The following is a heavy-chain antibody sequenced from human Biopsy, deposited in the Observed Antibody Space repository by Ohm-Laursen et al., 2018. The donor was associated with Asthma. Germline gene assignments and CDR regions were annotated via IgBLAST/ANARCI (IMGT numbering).Heavy chain of an antibody. J-gene: IGHJ4*02. V-gene: IGHV3-33*06. CDR2: IWYDGSNK. Sequence: SSLRLSCTASGFTFSNAWMSWVRQAPGKGLEWMAVIWYDGSNKYYADSVKGRFTISRDNSKNTLYLQMNSLRAEDTAVYYCAKESRRDGYNRRNYYFDYWGQGTLVTVSS. CDR3: AKESRRDGYNRRNYYFDY. CDR1: GFTFSNAW. D-gene: IGHD5-24*01.